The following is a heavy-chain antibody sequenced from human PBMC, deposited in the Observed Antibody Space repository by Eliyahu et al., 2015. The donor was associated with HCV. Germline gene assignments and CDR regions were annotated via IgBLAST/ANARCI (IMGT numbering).Heavy chain of an antibody. CDR2: IIPLFGSV. Sequence: FTNYVFNWVRQAPGQGLEWMGGIIPLFGSVTAAQKFRGRATFTADESTSTAYMELSGLTSDDTAVYYCATDLRVLGTYYYFDSWGQGTLVSVSS. V-gene: IGHV1-69*01. J-gene: IGHJ4*02. CDR3: ATDLRVLGTYYYFDS. CDR1: FTNYV. D-gene: IGHD7-27*01.